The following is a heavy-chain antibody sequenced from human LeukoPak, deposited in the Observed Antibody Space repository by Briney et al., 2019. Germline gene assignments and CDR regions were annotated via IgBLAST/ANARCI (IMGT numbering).Heavy chain of an antibody. J-gene: IGHJ4*02. CDR3: ARVGYCSGGSCYYLLY. Sequence: ASVKVSCKSSGYTFTSYYIRWVRQAPGQGLEWMGIINPSGGSTSYAQKFQGRVTMTSDTSTSTVYMELSSLRSEDTAVYYCARVGYCSGGSCYYLLYWGQGTLVTVSS. D-gene: IGHD2-15*01. CDR1: GYTFTSYY. CDR2: INPSGGST. V-gene: IGHV1-46*01.